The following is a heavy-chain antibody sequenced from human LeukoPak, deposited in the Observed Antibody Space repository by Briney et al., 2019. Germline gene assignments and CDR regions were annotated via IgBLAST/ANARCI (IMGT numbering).Heavy chain of an antibody. CDR2: INPGAGEK. Sequence: GGALRLSCAASGFSFSTYWMAWVRQAPGKGLEWVANINPGAGEKYYVEYVKGRFTISRDDAKTSLYLQMDNLRVEDTAVYSCARWGLANTIDFWGQGTLVTVSS. CDR3: ARWGLANTIDF. D-gene: IGHD2-21*01. V-gene: IGHV3-7*01. CDR1: GFSFSTYW. J-gene: IGHJ4*02.